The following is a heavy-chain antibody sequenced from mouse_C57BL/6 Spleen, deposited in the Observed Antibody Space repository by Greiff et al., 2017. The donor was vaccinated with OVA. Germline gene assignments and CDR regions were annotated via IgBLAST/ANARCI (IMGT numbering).Heavy chain of an antibody. J-gene: IGHJ4*01. Sequence: EVMLVESGGGLVKPGGSLKLSCAASGFTFSDYGMHWVRQAPEKGLEWVAYISSGSSTIYYAATVKGRITISRDNAKNTLFLQMTSLRSEDTAMYYCAIQLGRGALDYWGQGTSVTVSS. V-gene: IGHV5-17*01. CDR2: ISSGSSTI. CDR1: GFTFSDYG. D-gene: IGHD4-1*02. CDR3: AIQLGRGALDY.